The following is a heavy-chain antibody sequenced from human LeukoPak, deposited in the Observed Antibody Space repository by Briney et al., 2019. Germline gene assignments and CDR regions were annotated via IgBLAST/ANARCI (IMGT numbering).Heavy chain of an antibody. D-gene: IGHD1-26*01. CDR3: ARDRKYSGSYRVDF. CDR1: GYTFASYG. Sequence: APVKPSCSASGYTFASYGISWVRQAPGQGLEWMGWISAYNGNTNYAQNLQGRVTMTTDTSTSTAYMELRSLRSDDTAVYYCARDRKYSGSYRVDFWGHGDLFTASS. CDR2: ISAYNGNT. J-gene: IGHJ4*01. V-gene: IGHV1-18*01.